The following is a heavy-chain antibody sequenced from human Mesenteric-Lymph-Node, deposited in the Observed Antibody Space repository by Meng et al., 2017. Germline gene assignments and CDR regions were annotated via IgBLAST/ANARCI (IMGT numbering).Heavy chain of an antibody. CDR2: INPNSGGT. D-gene: IGHD3-16*01. CDR3: ATVPCIISSCSPTNWFDP. V-gene: IGHV1-2*02. Sequence: ASVKVSCKASGYTFTGYYMHWVRQAPGQGLEWMGWINPNSGGTNYAQKFQGRVTMTRDTSISTAYLQLSNLRSDDTAVYYCATVPCIISSCSPTNWFDPWGQGTLVTVSS. CDR1: GYTFTGYY. J-gene: IGHJ5*02.